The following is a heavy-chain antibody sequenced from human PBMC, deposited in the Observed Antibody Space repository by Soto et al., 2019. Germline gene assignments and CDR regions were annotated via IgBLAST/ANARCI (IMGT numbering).Heavy chain of an antibody. Sequence: ASVKVSCKASGYTFTGYYIHWVRESPGQGLEWMGWINPQTGGTSYAQKFQGRVTLSRDTSINTAYLELSRLRFDDAAVYFCARERYQVISDGMDVWGQGTTVTVSS. CDR1: GYTFTGYY. CDR2: INPQTGGT. CDR3: ARERYQVISDGMDV. D-gene: IGHD2-2*01. J-gene: IGHJ6*02. V-gene: IGHV1-2*02.